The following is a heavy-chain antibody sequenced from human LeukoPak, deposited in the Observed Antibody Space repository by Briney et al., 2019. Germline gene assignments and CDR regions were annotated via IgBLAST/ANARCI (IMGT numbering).Heavy chain of an antibody. J-gene: IGHJ3*02. D-gene: IGHD3-22*01. V-gene: IGHV4-39*01. Sequence: PSETLSFTGNGSGGSISSSSYYWGWIRQPPGKGLERIGSFYYSGSTDYNPSLKTRVTMSVDTSKNQFSLKLSSVTAADTAVYYCVNLDYDRAFDIWGQGTMVTVSS. CDR3: VNLDYDRAFDI. CDR2: FYYSGST. CDR1: GGSISSSSYY.